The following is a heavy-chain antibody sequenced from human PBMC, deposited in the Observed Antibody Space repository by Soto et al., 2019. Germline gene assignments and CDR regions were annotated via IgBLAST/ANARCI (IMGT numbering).Heavy chain of an antibody. CDR2: IWYDGSNK. Sequence: GGSLRLSYAASGFTFSSYGMHWFRQAPCKGLEWVAVIWYDGSNKYYADSVKGRFTISRDNSKNTLYLQMNSLRAEDTAVYYCARDPAAYSSSYLDYWGQGTLVTVSS. CDR3: ARDPAAYSSSYLDY. CDR1: GFTFSSYG. V-gene: IGHV3-33*01. D-gene: IGHD6-6*01. J-gene: IGHJ4*02.